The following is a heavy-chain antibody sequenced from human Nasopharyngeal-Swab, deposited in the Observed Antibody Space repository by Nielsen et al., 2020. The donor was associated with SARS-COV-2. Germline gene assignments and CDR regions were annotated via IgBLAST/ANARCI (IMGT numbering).Heavy chain of an antibody. CDR2: LSHDRTDE. CDR3: AKERTVAGPQGGFDF. CDR1: GFIFSRHG. Sequence: GESLKISCAASGFIFSRHGMHWVRQAPGKGLEWLAILSHDRTDEFYADSVKGRFTVSRDNSKNTLYLQMNNLRTDDTAIYYCAKERTVAGPQGGFDFWGQGIPVTVSS. V-gene: IGHV3-30*18. D-gene: IGHD6-19*01. J-gene: IGHJ4*02.